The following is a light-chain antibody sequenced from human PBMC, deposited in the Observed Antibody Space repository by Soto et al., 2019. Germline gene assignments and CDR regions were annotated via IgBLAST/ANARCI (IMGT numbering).Light chain of an antibody. CDR2: KAS. J-gene: IGKJ1*01. Sequence: DIPMTQSPSTLSASVGDRVTITCRASQSISSWLAWYQQKPGKAPKLLIYKASSLESGVPSRFSGSGSGTEFTLTINSLQPDDFATYYCQQYNSLWTFGQGTKVEIK. CDR3: QQYNSLWT. CDR1: QSISSW. V-gene: IGKV1-5*03.